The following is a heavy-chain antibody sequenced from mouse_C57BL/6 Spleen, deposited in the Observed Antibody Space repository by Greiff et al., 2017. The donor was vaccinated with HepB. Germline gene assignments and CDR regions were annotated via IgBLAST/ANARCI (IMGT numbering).Heavy chain of an antibody. CDR2: IEPNSGGT. CDR1: GYTFTSYW. V-gene: IGHV1-72*01. D-gene: IGHD1-1*01. Sequence: VQLQQPGAELVKPGASVKLSCKASGYTFTSYWMHWVKQRPGRGLEWIGRIEPNSGGTKYNEKFKSKATLTVDKPSSTAYMQLSSLTSEDSAVYYCASYYRYAMDYWGQGTSVTVSS. CDR3: ASYYRYAMDY. J-gene: IGHJ4*01.